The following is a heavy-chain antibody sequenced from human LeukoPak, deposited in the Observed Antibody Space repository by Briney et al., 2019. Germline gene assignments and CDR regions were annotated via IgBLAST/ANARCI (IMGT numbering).Heavy chain of an antibody. Sequence: GGSLRLSCAASGFTFSNTAMSWVRQAPGKGLEWLSIISGSGLNAYYADSVKGRFTISRDNSKSTLFLQMNSLRAEDTAVYYCARDSCSGGSCYYYYYYMDVWGKGTTVTVSS. J-gene: IGHJ6*03. V-gene: IGHV3-23*01. CDR1: GFTFSNTA. CDR2: ISGSGLNA. D-gene: IGHD2-15*01. CDR3: ARDSCSGGSCYYYYYYMDV.